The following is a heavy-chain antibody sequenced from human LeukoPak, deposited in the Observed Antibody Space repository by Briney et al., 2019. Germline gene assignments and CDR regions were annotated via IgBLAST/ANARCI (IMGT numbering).Heavy chain of an antibody. Sequence: ASVKVSCKASGGTFSSYAISWVRQAPGQGLEWMGGIIPIFGTANYAQKFQGRVTITADESTSTAYMELSSLRSEDTAVYYCARERTYFRGWYPLDYWGQGTLVTVSS. V-gene: IGHV1-69*13. CDR1: GGTFSSYA. CDR3: ARERTYFRGWYPLDY. CDR2: IIPIFGTA. D-gene: IGHD6-19*01. J-gene: IGHJ4*02.